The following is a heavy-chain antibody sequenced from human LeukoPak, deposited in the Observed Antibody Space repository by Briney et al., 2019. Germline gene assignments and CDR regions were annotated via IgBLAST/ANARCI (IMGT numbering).Heavy chain of an antibody. J-gene: IGHJ4*02. Sequence: PGGSLRLSCAASGFTFSSYSMNWVRQAPGKGLEWVSSISSSSSYIYYADSVKGRLTISRDNAKNSLYLQMNSLRAEDTAVYYCARRYDYVWGSYRPIDYWGQGTLVTVSS. D-gene: IGHD3-16*02. CDR2: ISSSSSYI. V-gene: IGHV3-21*01. CDR1: GFTFSSYS. CDR3: ARRYDYVWGSYRPIDY.